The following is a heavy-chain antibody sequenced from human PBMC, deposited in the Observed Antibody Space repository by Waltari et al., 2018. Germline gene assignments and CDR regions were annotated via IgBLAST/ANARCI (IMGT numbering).Heavy chain of an antibody. J-gene: IGHJ5*02. CDR1: GGTFSSYA. Sequence: QVQLVQSGAEVKKPGSSVKVSCKASGGTFSSYAISWVRQAPGQGLEWMGGIIPIFGAANYAQKFQGRVTMTADKSTSTAYMELSSLRSEDTAVYYCARGTAAAGQNWFDPWGQGTLVTVSS. V-gene: IGHV1-69*14. CDR2: IIPIFGAA. CDR3: ARGTAAAGQNWFDP. D-gene: IGHD6-13*01.